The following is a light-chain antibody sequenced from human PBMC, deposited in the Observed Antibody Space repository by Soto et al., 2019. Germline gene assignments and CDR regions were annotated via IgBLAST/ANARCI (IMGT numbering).Light chain of an antibody. V-gene: IGKV3-15*01. CDR1: QSIGDN. Sequence: IVMTQSPATLAVSPGERATLSCRASQSIGDNVAWYQQKRGQAPRLLLYDRGTRATDVPARFSAGGSETEFTLTISSLQSEDFAVYYCQQYDNWPRTFGQGTKVDIK. CDR3: QQYDNWPRT. CDR2: DRG. J-gene: IGKJ1*01.